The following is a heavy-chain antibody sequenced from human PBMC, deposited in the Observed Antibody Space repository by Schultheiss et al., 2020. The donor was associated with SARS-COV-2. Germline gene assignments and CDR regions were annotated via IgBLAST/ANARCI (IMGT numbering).Heavy chain of an antibody. Sequence: GGSLRLSCAASGFTFSSYSMNWVRQAPGKGLVWVSGISWNSGSIGYADSVKGRFTISRDNSKNTLYLQMNSLRAEDTAVYYCASLVVVGATLRGHWFDPWGQGTLVTVSS. J-gene: IGHJ5*02. CDR1: GFTFSSYS. D-gene: IGHD1-26*01. V-gene: IGHV3-48*01. CDR3: ASLVVVGATLRGHWFDP. CDR2: ISWNSGSI.